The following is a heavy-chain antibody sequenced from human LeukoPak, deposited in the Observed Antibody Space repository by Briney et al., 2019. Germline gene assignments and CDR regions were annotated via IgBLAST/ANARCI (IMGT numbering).Heavy chain of an antibody. D-gene: IGHD6-13*01. V-gene: IGHV3-74*01. CDR3: AKDFGYSSSWSGDIWDY. CDR2: IYGDGSRT. CDR1: GFTFSNYW. Sequence: GGSLRLSCVASGFTFSNYWMHWVRQAPGKGLVWVSRIYGDGSRTYYADSVKGRFTISGDNAKNTLYLQMNGLRAEDTAVYYCAKDFGYSSSWSGDIWDYWGQGTLVTVSS. J-gene: IGHJ4*02.